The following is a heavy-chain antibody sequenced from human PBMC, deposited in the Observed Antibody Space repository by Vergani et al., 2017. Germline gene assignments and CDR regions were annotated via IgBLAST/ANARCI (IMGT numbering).Heavy chain of an antibody. D-gene: IGHD2/OR15-2a*01. CDR3: ARDRLFPNDVIDI. CDR1: GFIFNNFA. V-gene: IGHV3-23*04. Sequence: VQLVESGGDLDQPGGSLRLSCAGSGFIFNNFAMSWVRQAPGKGLEWVAAISGTDGRTGYAHSVKGRFTISRDNFKNTLYLQLSSLRVGDTAIYYCARDRLFPNDVIDIWGQGTLVTVFS. CDR2: ISGTDGRT. J-gene: IGHJ3*02.